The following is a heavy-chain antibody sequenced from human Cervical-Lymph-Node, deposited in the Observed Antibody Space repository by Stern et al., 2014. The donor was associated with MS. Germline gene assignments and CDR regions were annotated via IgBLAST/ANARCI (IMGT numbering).Heavy chain of an antibody. Sequence: QVQLQQWGTGLLRPSETLSLTCAVSGGSFSGYYWTWIRQPPGKGLEWIGEINHSGSSSYNPSLKSRITISVDMSKRQFSLKLSTVTAADTAVYYCARDGIFDPWGQGTLVTVSS. CDR2: INHSGSS. V-gene: IGHV4-34*01. CDR3: ARDGIFDP. J-gene: IGHJ5*02. CDR1: GGSFSGYY. D-gene: IGHD2-15*01.